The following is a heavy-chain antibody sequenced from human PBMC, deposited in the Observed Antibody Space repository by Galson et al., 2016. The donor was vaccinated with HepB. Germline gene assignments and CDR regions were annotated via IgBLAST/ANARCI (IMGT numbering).Heavy chain of an antibody. CDR1: GLTVSSDL. CDR3: AGTSGSYYGPFDY. D-gene: IGHD3-22*01. J-gene: IGHJ4*02. Sequence: SLRLSCAASGLTVSSDLMTWVRRPPGKGLELVSLFYNGGNIYYADSVKGRFTISRDNSKNTLCLHMSSLRVEDTAVYYCAGTSGSYYGPFDYWGQGTLLTVSS. V-gene: IGHV3-53*01. CDR2: FYNGGNI.